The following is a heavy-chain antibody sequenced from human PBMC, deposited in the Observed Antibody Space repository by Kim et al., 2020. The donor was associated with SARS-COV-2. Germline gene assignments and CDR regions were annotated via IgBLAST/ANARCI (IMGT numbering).Heavy chain of an antibody. J-gene: IGHJ4*02. CDR1: GYTFTSYG. V-gene: IGHV1-18*04. D-gene: IGHD3-9*01. CDR3: ARGRTQKGLRYFDWLPLYYFDY. Sequence: ASVKVSCKASGYTFTSYGISWVRQAPGQGLEWMGWISAYNGNTNYAQKLQGRVTMTTDTSTSTAYMELRSLRSDDTAVYYCARGRTQKGLRYFDWLPLYYFDYWGQGTLVTVSS. CDR2: ISAYNGNT.